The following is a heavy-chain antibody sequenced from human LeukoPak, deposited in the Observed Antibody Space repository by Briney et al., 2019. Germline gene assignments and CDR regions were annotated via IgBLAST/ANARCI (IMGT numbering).Heavy chain of an antibody. J-gene: IGHJ4*02. CDR2: IIPIFGTA. Sequence: SVKVPCKASGGTFSSYAISWVRQAPGQGLEWMGGIIPIFGTANYAQKFQGRVTITADESTSTAYMELSSLRSEDTAVYYCATSHYYGSGSYYNHPYFDYWGQGTLVTVSS. CDR1: GGTFSSYA. V-gene: IGHV1-69*13. CDR3: ATSHYYGSGSYYNHPYFDY. D-gene: IGHD3-10*01.